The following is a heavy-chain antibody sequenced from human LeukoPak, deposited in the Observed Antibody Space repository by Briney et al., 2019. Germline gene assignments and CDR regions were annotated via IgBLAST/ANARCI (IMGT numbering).Heavy chain of an antibody. V-gene: IGHV3-66*01. CDR1: GFTVSSSY. Sequence: PGGSLRLSCAASGFTVSSSYMSWVRQAPGKGLEWVSVIYSGGSTYYADSVKGRFTISRDTSKNTLYPQMNSLRAEDTAVYYCARDSGRRLDYWGQGTLVTVSS. J-gene: IGHJ4*02. CDR3: ARDSGRRLDY. CDR2: IYSGGST.